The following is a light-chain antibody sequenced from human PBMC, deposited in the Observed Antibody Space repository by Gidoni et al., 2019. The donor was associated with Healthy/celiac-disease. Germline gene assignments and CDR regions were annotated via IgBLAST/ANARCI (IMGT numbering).Light chain of an antibody. CDR1: PNVSSN. V-gene: IGKV3-15*01. CDR3: QQYNNWPGT. Sequence: EIVMTQSPATLSVSPGERSTLSCRASPNVSSNLAWYQQKPGQAPRLLIYGASTRASGIPARFSGSGSGTEFTLTISSLQSEDFAVYYCQQYNNWPGTFGQGTKVEIK. CDR2: GAS. J-gene: IGKJ1*01.